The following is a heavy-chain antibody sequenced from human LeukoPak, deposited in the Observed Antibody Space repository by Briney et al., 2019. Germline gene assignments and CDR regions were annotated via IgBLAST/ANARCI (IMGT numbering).Heavy chain of an antibody. CDR3: ARESSTSRYFMDV. Sequence: SETLSLTCSVSGGSTRTSTSYWGWVRQPPGKGLEWIGSIHYSGSTYKNPSLKSRVTISMDTSGSQFSLKVTSLTAADSAVYFCARESSTSRYFMDVWSRGTTVTVSS. V-gene: IGHV4-39*07. CDR2: IHYSGST. CDR1: GGSTRTSTSY. J-gene: IGHJ6*03.